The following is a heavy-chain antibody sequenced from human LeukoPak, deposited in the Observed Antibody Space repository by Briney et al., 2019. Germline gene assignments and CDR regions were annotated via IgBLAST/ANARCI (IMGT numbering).Heavy chain of an antibody. V-gene: IGHV3-23*01. J-gene: IGHJ4*02. D-gene: IGHD3-10*01. Sequence: GGSLRLSCAASVFTFSSYAMSWVRQAPGKGLEWVSAISGSGGSTYYADSVKGRFTISRDNSKNTLYLQMNSLRAEDTAVYYCAKGPYYYGSGSYTDYWGQGTLVTVSS. CDR3: AKGPYYYGSGSYTDY. CDR1: VFTFSSYA. CDR2: ISGSGGST.